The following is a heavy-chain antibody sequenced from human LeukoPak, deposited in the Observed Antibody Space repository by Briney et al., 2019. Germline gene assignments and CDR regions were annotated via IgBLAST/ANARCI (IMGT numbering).Heavy chain of an antibody. V-gene: IGHV3-7*01. CDR1: GFTFSSYW. Sequence: GGSLRLSCTASGFTFSSYWMNWVRQAPGRGLEWVANIKYDGSEKYHVDSVKGRFTISRDNAKKSLYLQMNSLRAEDTAVYYCARGHGVVAASDDAFDIWGQGTMVTVSS. CDR3: ARGHGVVAASDDAFDI. J-gene: IGHJ3*02. CDR2: IKYDGSEK. D-gene: IGHD2-2*01.